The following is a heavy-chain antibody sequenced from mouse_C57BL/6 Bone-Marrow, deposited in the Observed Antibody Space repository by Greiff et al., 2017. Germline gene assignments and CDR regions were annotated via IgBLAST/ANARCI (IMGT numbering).Heavy chain of an antibody. CDR1: GYTFTSYG. CDR2: IYIGNGYT. Sequence: VQLKESGAELVRPGSSVKMSCKTSGYTFTSYGINWVKQRPGQGLEWIGYIYIGNGYTEYNEKFKGKATLTSDTSSSTAYMQLSSLTSEDSAIYFCASDDGYYGLDWYFDVWGTGTTVTVSS. J-gene: IGHJ1*03. V-gene: IGHV1-58*01. CDR3: ASDDGYYGLDWYFDV. D-gene: IGHD2-3*01.